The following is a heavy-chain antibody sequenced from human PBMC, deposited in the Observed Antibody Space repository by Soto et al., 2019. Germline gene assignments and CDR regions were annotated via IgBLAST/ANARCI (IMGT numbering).Heavy chain of an antibody. CDR1: GGTFSSYT. Sequence: QVQLVQSGAEVKKPGSSVKFSCKASGGTFSSYTISWVRQAPGQGLEWMGRIIPILGIANYAQKFQGRVTITADKSTSTAYMELSSLRSEDTAVYYCARGTGYSSDAFDIWGQGTMVTVSS. V-gene: IGHV1-69*02. D-gene: IGHD3-9*01. J-gene: IGHJ3*02. CDR3: ARGTGYSSDAFDI. CDR2: IIPILGIA.